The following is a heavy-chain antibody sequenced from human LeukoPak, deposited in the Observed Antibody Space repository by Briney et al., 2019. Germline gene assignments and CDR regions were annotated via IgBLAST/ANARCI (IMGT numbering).Heavy chain of an antibody. CDR1: GESLNCYY. CDR2: VFDGKTT. Sequence: SETLSLTCAVYGESLNCYYWSWIRQSPEKGLEWIGEVFDGKTTNYNPSLKSRVTISAVTSSNQFSLNLKSVTAADTAVYYCASGAWATRLQYWAQGTLVIVSS. D-gene: IGHD5-12*01. J-gene: IGHJ4*01. V-gene: IGHV4-34*12. CDR3: ASGAWATRLQY.